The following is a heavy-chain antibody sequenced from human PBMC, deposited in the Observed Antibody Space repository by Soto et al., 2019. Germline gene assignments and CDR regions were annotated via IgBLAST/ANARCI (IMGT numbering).Heavy chain of an antibody. CDR1: GGTFSSYA. CDR2: IIPIFGTA. D-gene: IGHD3-10*01. CDR3: ARDRYRPVYPVGSGFDY. J-gene: IGHJ4*02. Sequence: VASVKVSCKASGGTFSSYAISWVRQAPGQGLEWMGGIIPIFGTANYAQKFQGRVTITADESTSTAYMELSSLRSEDTAVYYCARDRYRPVYPVGSGFDYWGQGTLVTVSS. V-gene: IGHV1-69*13.